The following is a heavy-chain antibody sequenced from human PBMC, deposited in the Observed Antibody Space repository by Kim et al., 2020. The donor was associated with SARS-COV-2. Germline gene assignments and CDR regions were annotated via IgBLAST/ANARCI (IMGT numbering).Heavy chain of an antibody. CDR3: ARGVPYSSGWFTISPAPFDI. D-gene: IGHD6-19*01. J-gene: IGHJ3*02. CDR2: ISSSSSYI. V-gene: IGHV3-21*01. CDR1: GFTFSSYS. Sequence: GGSLRLSCAASGFTFSSYSMNWVRQAPGKGLEWVSSISSSSSYIYYADSVKGRFTISRDNAKNSLYLQMNSLRAEDTAVYYCARGVPYSSGWFTISPAPFDIWGQGTMVTVSS.